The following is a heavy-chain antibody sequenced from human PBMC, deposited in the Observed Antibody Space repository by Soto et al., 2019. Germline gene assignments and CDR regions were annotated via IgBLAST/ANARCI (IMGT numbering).Heavy chain of an antibody. CDR3: ATTAPTSPVAYYGGGAFDI. CDR2: FDPEDGET. J-gene: IGHJ3*02. D-gene: IGHD1-26*01. CDR1: GYTLTELS. V-gene: IGHV1-24*01. Sequence: ASVKVSCKVSGYTLTELSMHWVRQAPGKGLEWMGGFDPEDGETIYAQKFQGRVTMTEDTSTDTAYMELSSLRSEDTAVYYCATTAPTSPVAYYGGGAFDIWGQGTMVTVSS.